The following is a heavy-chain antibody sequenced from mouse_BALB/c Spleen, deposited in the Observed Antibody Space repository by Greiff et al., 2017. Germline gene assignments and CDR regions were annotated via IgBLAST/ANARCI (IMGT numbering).Heavy chain of an antibody. CDR3: ARSVTTVDHFDY. Sequence: QVQLQQPGSVLVRPGASVKISCKASGYTFTNYWLGWVKQRPGHGLEWIGDIYPGGGYTNYNEKFKGKATLTADTSSSTAYMQLSSLTSEDSAVYFCARSVTTVDHFDYWGQGTTLTVSS. V-gene: IGHV1-63*02. CDR2: IYPGGGYT. CDR1: GYTFTNYW. D-gene: IGHD1-1*01. J-gene: IGHJ2*01.